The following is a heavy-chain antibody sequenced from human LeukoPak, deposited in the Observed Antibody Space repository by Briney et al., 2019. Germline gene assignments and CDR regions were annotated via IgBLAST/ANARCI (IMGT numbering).Heavy chain of an antibody. CDR2: ISYDGSNE. Sequence: PGRSLRLSCAASGFTFSTYALHWVRQPPGKGLEWVAIISYDGSNEYYADSMRGRFTISRDNSKNTLYLQMNSLTPEDTAVYYCARKADYRYYFDYWGQGTLVTVSS. J-gene: IGHJ4*02. CDR3: ARKADYRYYFDY. V-gene: IGHV3-30-3*01. D-gene: IGHD4-11*01. CDR1: GFTFSTYA.